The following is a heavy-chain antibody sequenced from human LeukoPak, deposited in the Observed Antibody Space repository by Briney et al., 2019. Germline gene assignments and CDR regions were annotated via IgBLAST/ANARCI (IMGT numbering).Heavy chain of an antibody. CDR2: FGPEDGET. CDR1: GYTLTELS. J-gene: IGHJ5*02. D-gene: IGHD6-6*01. Sequence: ASVKVSCKVSGYTLTELSMHWVRQAPGKGLEWMGGFGPEDGETIYAQKFQGRVTMTRDTSTNTLYMEVSSLRSEDTAVYYCARDVSSSPAWWFDPWGQGTLVTVSS. V-gene: IGHV1-24*01. CDR3: ARDVSSSPAWWFDP.